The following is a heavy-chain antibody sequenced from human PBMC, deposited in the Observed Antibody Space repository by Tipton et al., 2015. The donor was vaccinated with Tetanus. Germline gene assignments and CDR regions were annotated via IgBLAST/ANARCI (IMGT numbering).Heavy chain of an antibody. CDR2: SWYDGTDK. J-gene: IGHJ4*02. Sequence: SLRLSCAASGFIFSSYGIHWVRQAPGKGLEWVAVSWYDGTDKYYADSVKGRFTISRDNSKNTLYLQMNRLRAEDTAVYYCAREADCSGGSCFSGDFDNWGPGTQVAVSS. D-gene: IGHD2-15*01. V-gene: IGHV3-33*01. CDR3: AREADCSGGSCFSGDFDN. CDR1: GFIFSSYG.